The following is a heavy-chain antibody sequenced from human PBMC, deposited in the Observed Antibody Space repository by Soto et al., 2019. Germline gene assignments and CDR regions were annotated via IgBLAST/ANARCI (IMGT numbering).Heavy chain of an antibody. V-gene: IGHV4-34*01. D-gene: IGHD3-22*01. CDR2: INHSGST. CDR3: ARVRTTYYYDSSGYYLDP. J-gene: IGHJ5*02. CDR1: GGSFIGYY. Sequence: SETLSLTCAVYGGSFIGYYWSWIRQPPWKGLEWIGEINHSGSTNHNPSLKSRVTISVDTSKNQFSLKLSSVTAADTAVYYCARVRTTYYYDSSGYYLDPWGQGTLVT.